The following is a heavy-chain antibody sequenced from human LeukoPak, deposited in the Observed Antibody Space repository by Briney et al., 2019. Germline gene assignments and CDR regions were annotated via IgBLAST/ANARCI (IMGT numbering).Heavy chain of an antibody. CDR1: GGSISSYY. V-gene: IGHV4-59*01. CDR2: IYYSGST. D-gene: IGHD3-9*01. J-gene: IGHJ4*02. CDR3: ARGGPYNYDILTGYRGGYFDY. Sequence: MTSETLSLTCTVSGGSISSYYWSWIRQPPGKGLEWIGYIYYSGSTNYNPSLKSRVTISVDTSKNQFSLKLSSVTAADTAVYYCARGGPYNYDILTGYRGGYFDYWGQGTLVTVSS.